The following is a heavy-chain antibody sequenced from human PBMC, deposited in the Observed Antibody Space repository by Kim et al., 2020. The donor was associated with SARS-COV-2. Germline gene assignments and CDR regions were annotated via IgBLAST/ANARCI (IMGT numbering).Heavy chain of an antibody. Sequence: GESLKISCKGSGYSFTSYWIGWVRQMPGKGLEWMGIIYPGDSDTRYSPSFQGQVTISADKSISTAYLQWSSLKASDTAMYYCARRAYDILTGYYGGGDAFDIWGQGTMVTVSS. J-gene: IGHJ3*02. CDR1: GYSFTSYW. D-gene: IGHD3-9*01. CDR2: IYPGDSDT. V-gene: IGHV5-51*01. CDR3: ARRAYDILTGYYGGGDAFDI.